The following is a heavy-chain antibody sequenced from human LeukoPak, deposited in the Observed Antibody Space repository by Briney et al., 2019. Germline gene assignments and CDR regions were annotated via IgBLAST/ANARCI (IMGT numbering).Heavy chain of an antibody. CDR3: ATDRAWFDP. CDR1: GITFSTAW. V-gene: IGHV3-15*01. J-gene: IGHJ5*02. CDR2: IKSKIGGATA. Sequence: PGGSLRLSCAASGITFSTAWMSWLRQAPGKGLEWVGRIKSKIGGATADYAARVKDRFTISRDDSKNTLYLQMNSLKTEDTAVYYCATDRAWFDPWGQGTLVTVSS. D-gene: IGHD3-10*01.